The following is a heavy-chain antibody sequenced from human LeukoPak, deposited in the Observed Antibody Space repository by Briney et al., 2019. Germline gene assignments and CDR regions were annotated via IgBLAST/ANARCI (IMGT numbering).Heavy chain of an antibody. CDR2: ISSSSSYK. CDR1: GFTLSRYT. D-gene: IGHD6-6*01. CDR3: AREERSSSFDFDY. V-gene: IGHV3-21*06. Sequence: NPGGSLRLSCAASGFTLSRYTMSWIRQAPGKGLEWVSSISSSSSYKYYADSVEGRFTISRDNDKNLLYLQMNNVRAGDTAVYYCAREERSSSFDFDYWGQGTLVTVSS. J-gene: IGHJ4*02.